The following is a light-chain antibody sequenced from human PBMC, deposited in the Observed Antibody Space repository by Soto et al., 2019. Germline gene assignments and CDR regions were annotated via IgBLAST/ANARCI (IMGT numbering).Light chain of an antibody. J-gene: IGLJ1*01. CDR1: SRDVGGYNY. Sequence: QSALTQPASVSGSPGQSITISCTGTSRDVGGYNYVAWYQQHPGKAPKLMIYEDSNRPSGVSNRFSGSKSGNTASLTISGLQAEDEADYYCSSYTSSSTRVFGTGTKLTVL. CDR2: EDS. V-gene: IGLV2-14*01. CDR3: SSYTSSSTRV.